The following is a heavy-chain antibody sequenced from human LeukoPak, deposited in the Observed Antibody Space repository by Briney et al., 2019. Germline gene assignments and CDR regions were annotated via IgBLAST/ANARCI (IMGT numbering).Heavy chain of an antibody. D-gene: IGHD6-13*01. CDR3: AKPPGSSWYGYFDY. V-gene: IGHV3-23*01. J-gene: IGHJ4*02. CDR1: GFNFSSYA. CDR2: ISGSGGST. Sequence: GGSLRLSCAASGFNFSSYAMSWVRQAPGKGLEWVSSISGSGGSTYYAHSVKGRFTISRDNSKNTLYLQMNSLTAEDTAVYYCAKPPGSSWYGYFDYWGQGTLVTVSS.